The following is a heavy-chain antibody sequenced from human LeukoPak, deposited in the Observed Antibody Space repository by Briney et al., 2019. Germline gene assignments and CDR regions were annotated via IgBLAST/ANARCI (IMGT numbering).Heavy chain of an antibody. Sequence: ASVTVSCTASGYTFTSHYMHWVRQAPGQGLEWMGIINPSGGATNYAQKFQGRVTMTRDTSTTTVYMELSSLRSEDTAVYYCARQGGYYSGPTCYGVAVYAMDVWGQGTTVTVSS. V-gene: IGHV1-46*01. J-gene: IGHJ6*02. D-gene: IGHD2-2*01. CDR3: ARQGGYYSGPTCYGVAVYAMDV. CDR2: INPSGGAT. CDR1: GYTFTSHY.